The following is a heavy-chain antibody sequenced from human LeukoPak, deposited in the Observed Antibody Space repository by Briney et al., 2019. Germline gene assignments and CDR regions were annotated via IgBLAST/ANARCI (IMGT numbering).Heavy chain of an antibody. CDR1: GDSVSSNSAA. Sequence: SQTLSLTCAISGDSVSSNSAAWNWIRQSPSRGLEWLGRTYYRSKWYHDYAVYVKSRVTINPDTSKNQFSLHLNSLTPEDTAVYYCARVTTWNNYYYGMDVWGRGTTVCVSS. CDR3: ARVTTWNNYYYGMDV. V-gene: IGHV6-1*01. J-gene: IGHJ6*02. CDR2: TYYRSKWYH. D-gene: IGHD1/OR15-1a*01.